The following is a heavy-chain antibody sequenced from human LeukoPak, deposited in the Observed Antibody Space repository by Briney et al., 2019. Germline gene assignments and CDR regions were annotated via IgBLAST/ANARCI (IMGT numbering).Heavy chain of an antibody. Sequence: GSXRLSCAXXGFTXSXXYMSWIXXAPXXGLXXXSYISSSGSAIYYADSLKGRFTISRDNAKNSLYLQMNSLRAGDTAVYYCARRPYSSSWYYFDYWGQGTLVTVSS. CDR3: ARRPYSSSWYYFDY. CDR2: ISSSGSAI. CDR1: GFTXSXXY. J-gene: IGHJ4*02. V-gene: IGHV3-11*04. D-gene: IGHD6-13*01.